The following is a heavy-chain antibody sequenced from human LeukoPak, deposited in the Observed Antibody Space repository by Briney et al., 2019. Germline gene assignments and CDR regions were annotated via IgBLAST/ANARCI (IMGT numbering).Heavy chain of an antibody. Sequence: PSETLSLTCAVYGGSFSGYYWSWIRQPPGKGLEWIGYIYYSGSTNYNPSLKSRVTISVDTSKNQFSLKLSSVTAADTAMYYCASPHHDSSGYYYLGDAFDIWGQGTMVTVSS. J-gene: IGHJ3*02. CDR1: GGSFSGYY. D-gene: IGHD3-22*01. V-gene: IGHV4-59*01. CDR3: ASPHHDSSGYYYLGDAFDI. CDR2: IYYSGST.